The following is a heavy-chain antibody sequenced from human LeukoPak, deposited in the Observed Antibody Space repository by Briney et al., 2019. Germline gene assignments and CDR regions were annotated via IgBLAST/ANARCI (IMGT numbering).Heavy chain of an antibody. Sequence: PGRSLRLSCAVSGFSFSSYWMHWVRQAPGKGLVWVSRINSDGSSTSYADSVKGRFTISRDNAKNTLYLQINSQRAEDTAVYYCGRDRSAPYYDLDYWGQGALVTVSS. CDR1: GFSFSSYW. CDR2: INSDGSST. J-gene: IGHJ4*02. CDR3: GRDRSAPYYDLDY. V-gene: IGHV3-74*01. D-gene: IGHD2/OR15-2a*01.